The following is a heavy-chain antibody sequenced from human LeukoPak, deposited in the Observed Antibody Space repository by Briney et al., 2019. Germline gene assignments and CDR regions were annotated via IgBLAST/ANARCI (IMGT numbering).Heavy chain of an antibody. CDR3: ARDPEWIQHALFDY. D-gene: IGHD5-18*01. CDR1: GFTFSSYA. J-gene: IGHJ4*02. CDR2: ISYDGSNK. Sequence: GRSLRLSCAASGFTFSSYAMHWVRQAPGKGLEWVAVISYDGSNKYYADSVKGRFTISRDNSKNTLYLQMNSLRAEDTAVYYCARDPEWIQHALFDYWGQGTLVTVSS. V-gene: IGHV3-30-3*01.